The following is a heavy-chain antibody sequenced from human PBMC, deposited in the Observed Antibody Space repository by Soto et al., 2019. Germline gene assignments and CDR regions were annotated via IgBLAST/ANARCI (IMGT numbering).Heavy chain of an antibody. Sequence: GGSLRLSCAASGFTFSSYAMHWVRQAPGKGLEWVAVISYDGSNKYYADSVKGRFTISRDNSKNTLYLQMNSLRAEDTAVYYCARTYTDWLLYFDYWGQGTLVTVSS. D-gene: IGHD2-2*02. CDR1: GFTFSSYA. CDR2: ISYDGSNK. J-gene: IGHJ4*02. V-gene: IGHV3-30-3*01. CDR3: ARTYTDWLLYFDY.